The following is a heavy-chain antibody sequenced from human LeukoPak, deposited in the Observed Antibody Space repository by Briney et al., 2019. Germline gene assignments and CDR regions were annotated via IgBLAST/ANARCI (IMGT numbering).Heavy chain of an antibody. V-gene: IGHV3-30-3*01. D-gene: IGHD5-12*01. CDR1: GFTFSSYA. Sequence: GGSLRLSCAASGFTFSSYAMHWVRQAPGKGLEWVAVISYDGSNKYYADSVKGRFTISRDNSKNTLYLQMNSLRAEDTAVYYCARDSGYDYEDFGYWGQGTLVTVSS. CDR2: ISYDGSNK. CDR3: ARDSGYDYEDFGY. J-gene: IGHJ4*02.